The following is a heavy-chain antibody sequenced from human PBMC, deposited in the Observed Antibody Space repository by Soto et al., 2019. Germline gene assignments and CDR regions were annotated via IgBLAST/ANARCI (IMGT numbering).Heavy chain of an antibody. D-gene: IGHD4-17*01. CDR2: IHYSGST. V-gene: IGHV4-59*01. J-gene: IGHJ5*02. CDR3: ARDNSGYYGGNNWFDP. CDR1: GGSISSYY. Sequence: SETLSLTCAVSGGSISSYYWSWIRQSPGKGLEWIGYIHYSGSTNYNPSLKSRVTISVDTSKNQFSLKLSSVTAADTAVYYCARDNSGYYGGNNWFDPWGQGTLVTVSS.